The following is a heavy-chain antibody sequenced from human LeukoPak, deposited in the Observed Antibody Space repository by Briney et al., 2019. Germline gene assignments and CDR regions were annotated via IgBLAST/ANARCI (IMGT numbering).Heavy chain of an antibody. J-gene: IGHJ4*01. CDR2: ISGTGGST. D-gene: IGHD3-10*01. CDR1: GVIFSSFA. CDR3: AGSFGDVKNF. Sequence: GGSLRLSCEVSGVIFSSFAMNWVRQAPGKGLEWVSAISGTGGSTHYADSVKGRFSISRDNSKNTLHLQMNSLRAEDTAVYYCAGSFGDVKNFWGQGTLVTVSS. V-gene: IGHV3-23*01.